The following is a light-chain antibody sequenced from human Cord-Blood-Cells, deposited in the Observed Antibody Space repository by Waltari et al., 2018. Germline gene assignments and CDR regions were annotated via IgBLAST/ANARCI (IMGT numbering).Light chain of an antibody. J-gene: IGKJ2*01. V-gene: IGKV3-15*01. Sequence: EIVMTQSPATLSVSPGARATLACRASQSVSSNLAWYQQKPGQAPRLLIYGASTRATGIPARFSGSGSGTEFTLTISSLQPDDFATYYCQQYNSCPYTFGQGTKLEIK. CDR3: QQYNSCPYT. CDR1: QSVSSN. CDR2: GAS.